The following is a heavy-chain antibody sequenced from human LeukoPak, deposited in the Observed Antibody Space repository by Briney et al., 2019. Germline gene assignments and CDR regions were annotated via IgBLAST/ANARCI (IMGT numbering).Heavy chain of an antibody. V-gene: IGHV3-23*01. D-gene: IGHD6-6*01. CDR1: GFTLNIYA. J-gene: IGHJ4*02. CDR2: LTGSGRDT. Sequence: GGSLRLSCAASGFTLNIYAMNWVRQAPGKGLDWVSSLTGSGRDTYYTDSVKGRFTISRDNSKNTLYLQMNSLRPDDTAVYYCARLISTSSSRFPDYWGQGTLVTVSS. CDR3: ARLISTSSSRFPDY.